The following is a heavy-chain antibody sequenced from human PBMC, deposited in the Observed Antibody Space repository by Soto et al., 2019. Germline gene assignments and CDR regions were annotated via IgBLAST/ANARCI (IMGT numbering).Heavy chain of an antibody. Sequence: EVVLLESGGGLVQPGGSLRLSCEASGLSFSSFAMNWVRQAPGKGLEWVSAIGDSGASTYCADSVKGRFTISRDNSRNTLYLHLNSLRAEDSAVYYCAKGVELDVWGNGTTVTVSS. V-gene: IGHV3-23*01. CDR1: GLSFSSFA. CDR3: AKGVELDV. CDR2: IGDSGAST. D-gene: IGHD1-26*01. J-gene: IGHJ6*04.